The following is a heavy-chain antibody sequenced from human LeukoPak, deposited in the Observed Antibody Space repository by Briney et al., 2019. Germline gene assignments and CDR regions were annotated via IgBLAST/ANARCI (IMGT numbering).Heavy chain of an antibody. CDR1: GDSISSYY. Sequence: SETLSLTCTVSGDSISSYYWSWIRQPPGKGLEWIGYISYSGSTSYNPSLKSRVTISVDTSKNQFSLRLSSVTAAETAVYYCARGVYCGGGTCHFDYWGQGTLVTVSS. J-gene: IGHJ4*02. CDR2: ISYSGST. CDR3: ARGVYCGGGTCHFDY. V-gene: IGHV4-59*01. D-gene: IGHD2-15*01.